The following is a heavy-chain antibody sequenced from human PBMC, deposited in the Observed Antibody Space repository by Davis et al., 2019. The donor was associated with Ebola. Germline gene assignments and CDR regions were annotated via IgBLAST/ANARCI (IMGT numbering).Heavy chain of an antibody. CDR3: ARGVAVDGFYFEY. V-gene: IGHV3-7*03. CDR1: GFTFGSFW. D-gene: IGHD6-19*01. Sequence: GESLKISCAASGFTFGSFWMSWVXXXXXXXXXXXXNISRAGNEKYYVDSVKGRFTISRDNTKNSLYLQMNYLRAEDTAVYFCARGVAVDGFYFEYWGQGTLVTVSS. CDR2: ISRAGNEK. J-gene: IGHJ4*02.